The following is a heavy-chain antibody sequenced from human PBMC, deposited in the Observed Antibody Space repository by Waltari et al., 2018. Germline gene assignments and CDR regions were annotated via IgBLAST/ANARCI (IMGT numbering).Heavy chain of an antibody. V-gene: IGHV1-8*01. Sequence: QVQLVQSGAEVKKPGASVKVSCKASGYTFTSYDINWVRQATGQGLGGMGWMNPNSGNTGYAQKFQGRVTMTRNTSISTAYMELSSLRSEDTAVYYCARDLGSTYRWSGAPSYYYYYMDVWGKGTTVAVSS. D-gene: IGHD3-3*01. CDR2: MNPNSGNT. J-gene: IGHJ6*03. CDR1: GYTFTSYD. CDR3: ARDLGSTYRWSGAPSYYYYYMDV.